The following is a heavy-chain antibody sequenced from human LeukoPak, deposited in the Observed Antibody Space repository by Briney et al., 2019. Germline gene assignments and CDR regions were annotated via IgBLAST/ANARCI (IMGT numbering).Heavy chain of an antibody. Sequence: ASVKVSCKASGYTFTSYGISWVRQAPGQGLEWMGWISAYNGTTNYAQKLQGRVTMTTDTPTSTAYMELRSLRSDDTAVYYCARFGRKKQWLVRVLDYFDYWGQGTLVTVSS. CDR1: GYTFTSYG. CDR3: ARFGRKKQWLVRVLDYFDY. V-gene: IGHV1-18*01. CDR2: ISAYNGTT. J-gene: IGHJ4*02. D-gene: IGHD6-19*01.